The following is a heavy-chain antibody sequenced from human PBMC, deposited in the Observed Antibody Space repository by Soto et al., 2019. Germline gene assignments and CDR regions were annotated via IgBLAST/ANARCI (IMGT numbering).Heavy chain of an antibody. CDR2: FYHAGSP. CDR3: ARASSFRGDFDF. Sequence: QVQLQESGPGLVQPSGTLSLTCAVSGGSIRSSFWWTWLRQSPGKGLEWIGEFYHAGSPNYNPSFQSRVTISADTSKNLCSLRLTSVTAADTAIYYCARASSFRGDFDFWGQGTAVTVSS. V-gene: IGHV4-4*02. D-gene: IGHD2-21*01. J-gene: IGHJ3*01. CDR1: GGSIRSSFW.